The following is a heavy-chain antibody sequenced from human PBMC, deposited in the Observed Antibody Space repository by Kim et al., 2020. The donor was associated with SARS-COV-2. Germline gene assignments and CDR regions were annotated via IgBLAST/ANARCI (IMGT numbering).Heavy chain of an antibody. Sequence: ASVKVSCKASGYTFTSYAMNWVRQAPGQGLEWMGWINTNTGNPTYAQGFTGRFVFSLDTSVSTAYLQISSLKAEDTAVYYCARGGYCSGGSCYFYYYYGMDVWGQGTTVTVSS. J-gene: IGHJ6*02. D-gene: IGHD2-15*01. CDR1: GYTFTSYA. CDR2: INTNTGNP. V-gene: IGHV7-4-1*02. CDR3: ARGGYCSGGSCYFYYYYGMDV.